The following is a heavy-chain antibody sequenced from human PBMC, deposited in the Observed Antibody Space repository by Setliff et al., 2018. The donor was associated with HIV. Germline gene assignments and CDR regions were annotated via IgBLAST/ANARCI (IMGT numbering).Heavy chain of an antibody. CDR2: INPDSGDT. J-gene: IGHJ3*02. V-gene: IGHV1-2*06. CDR1: GYPFTGYY. CDR3: ATGFNWNYVEGAFDI. D-gene: IGHD1-7*01. Sequence: ASVKVSCKASGYPFTGYYMHWVRQAPGQGLEWMGRINPDSGDTNYAQKSQGRVTMTRDTSINTAYMDLNRLRSDDTAVYYCATGFNWNYVEGAFDIWGQGTMVTVSS.